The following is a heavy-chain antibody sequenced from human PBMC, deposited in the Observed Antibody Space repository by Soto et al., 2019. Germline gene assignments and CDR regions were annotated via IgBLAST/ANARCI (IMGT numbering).Heavy chain of an antibody. J-gene: IGHJ2*01. CDR2: ISYDGSNK. CDR1: GFTFSSYA. Sequence: QVQLVESGGGVVQPGRSLRLSCAASGFTFSSYAMHWVRQAPGKGLEWVAVISYDGSNKYYADSVKGRFTISRDNSKNLLYLQMHSLRAEDTAVYYCARRLCSDDYNWGYFDLWGRGTLVTVSS. CDR3: ARRLCSDDYNWGYFDL. D-gene: IGHD4-4*01. V-gene: IGHV3-30-3*01.